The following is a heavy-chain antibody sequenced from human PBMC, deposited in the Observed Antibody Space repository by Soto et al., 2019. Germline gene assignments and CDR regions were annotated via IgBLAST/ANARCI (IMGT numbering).Heavy chain of an antibody. Sequence: GGSLRLSCAAAGFTFRNYAMNWVRQAPGRGLELVSSISSNGGSAYYADSVKGRFTISRDNSKNTLYLQMNRLRADDTAVYYCARGYCSAVGCYVHYYYGFDVWGQGTKAPVYS. CDR3: ARGYCSAVGCYVHYYYGFDV. V-gene: IGHV3-23*01. D-gene: IGHD2-15*01. CDR1: GFTFRNYA. CDR2: ISSNGGSA. J-gene: IGHJ6*02.